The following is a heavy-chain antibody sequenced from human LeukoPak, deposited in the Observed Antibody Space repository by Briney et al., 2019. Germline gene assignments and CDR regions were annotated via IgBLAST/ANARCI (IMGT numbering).Heavy chain of an antibody. Sequence: ASVKVSCKASGYTFTGYYIHWVRQAPGQGLEWMGWINPDSGGTNYAQNFQGRVTMTRDTSISTAYVELSSLRSDDTAVYYCARAVGDYYFYYMNVWGKGTTVTVSS. V-gene: IGHV1-2*02. CDR3: ARAVGDYYFYYMNV. CDR1: GYTFTGYY. CDR2: INPDSGGT. D-gene: IGHD3-10*01. J-gene: IGHJ6*03.